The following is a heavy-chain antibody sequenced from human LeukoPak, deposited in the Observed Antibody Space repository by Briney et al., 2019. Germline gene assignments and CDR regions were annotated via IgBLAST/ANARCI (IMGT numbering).Heavy chain of an antibody. CDR1: GFTFSSYD. CDR2: IGTAGDP. Sequence: GGSLRLSCAASGFTFSSYDMHWVRQATGKGLEWVSAIGTAGDPYYPGSVKGRFTMSRENAKNSLYLQMNSLRAGDTAVYYCARGVYDSSGYYSYFDYWGQGTLVTVSS. V-gene: IGHV3-13*05. CDR3: ARGVYDSSGYYSYFDY. J-gene: IGHJ4*02. D-gene: IGHD3-22*01.